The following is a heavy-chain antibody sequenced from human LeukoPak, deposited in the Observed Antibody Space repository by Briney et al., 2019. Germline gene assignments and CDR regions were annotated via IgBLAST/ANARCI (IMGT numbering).Heavy chain of an antibody. CDR1: GGSFSGYY. Sequence: SETLSLTCAVYGGSFSGYYWSWIRQPPGKGLEWIGEINHSGSTNYNPSLKSRVTISVDTSKNQFSLKLSSVTAADTAVYYCAREAKDDWGQGTLVTVSS. D-gene: IGHD1-26*01. CDR2: INHSGST. J-gene: IGHJ4*02. V-gene: IGHV4-34*01. CDR3: AREAKDD.